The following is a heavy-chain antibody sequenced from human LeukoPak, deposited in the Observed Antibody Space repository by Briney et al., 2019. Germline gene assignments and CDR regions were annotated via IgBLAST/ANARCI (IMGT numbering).Heavy chain of an antibody. D-gene: IGHD6-13*01. CDR2: IYYSGST. V-gene: IGHV4-31*03. CDR1: GGSISSGGYY. Sequence: PSETLSLTCTVSGGSISSGGYYWSWIRQHPGKGLEWIGYIYYSGSTYYNPSLKSRVTISVDTSKNQLSLKLSSVTAADTAVYYCARGLSSHYYFDYWGQGTLVTVSS. CDR3: ARGLSSHYYFDY. J-gene: IGHJ4*02.